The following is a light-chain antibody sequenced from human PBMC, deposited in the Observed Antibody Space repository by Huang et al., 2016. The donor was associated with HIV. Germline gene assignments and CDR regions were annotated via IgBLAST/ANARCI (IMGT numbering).Light chain of an antibody. CDR3: QQYGNFPPLT. J-gene: IGKJ4*01. Sequence: DIQMTQSPSSLSASVGDRVTITCQASQDISKYLNWYQQKRGKAPKLLIYDAFNLERGVPSRFSGSGSGTDFTFTISSLQPEDIGTYYCQQYGNFPPLTFGGGTKVEIK. CDR1: QDISKY. CDR2: DAF. V-gene: IGKV1-33*01.